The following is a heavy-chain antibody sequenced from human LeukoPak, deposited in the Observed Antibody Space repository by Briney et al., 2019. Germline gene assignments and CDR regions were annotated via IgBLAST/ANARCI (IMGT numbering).Heavy chain of an antibody. CDR1: GGSMRSSSYY. V-gene: IGHV4-39*01. CDR2: IYYSGRT. Sequence: SDTLSLTCTVSGGSMRSSSYYGGWIRQPPGKGLEWIGSIYYSGRTYYNPSLKSRVTISVDTSKNQFSLKLSSVTAATDTAVYYCASPYLARFDYWGQGILVTVSS. D-gene: IGHD2-21*01. CDR3: ASPYLARFDY. J-gene: IGHJ4*02.